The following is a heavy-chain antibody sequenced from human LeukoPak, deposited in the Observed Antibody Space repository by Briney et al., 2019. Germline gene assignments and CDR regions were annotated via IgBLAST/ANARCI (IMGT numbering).Heavy chain of an antibody. D-gene: IGHD4-17*01. CDR2: ISYDGSNK. CDR3: AKVMTVISPGFPPDY. CDR1: GFTFSSYG. Sequence: GRSLRLSCAASGFTFSSYGMHWVRQAPGKGLEWVAVISYDGSNKYYADSVKGRFTISRDNSKNTLYLQMNSLRAEDTAVYYCAKVMTVISPGFPPDYWGQGTLVTVSS. J-gene: IGHJ4*02. V-gene: IGHV3-30*18.